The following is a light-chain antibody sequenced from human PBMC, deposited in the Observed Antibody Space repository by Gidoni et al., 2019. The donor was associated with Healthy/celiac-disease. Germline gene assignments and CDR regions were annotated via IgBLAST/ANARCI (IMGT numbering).Light chain of an antibody. Sequence: EIVLTQSQATLSLSPGERATLSCRASQSVSSYLAWYQQKPGQAPRLLIYDASNRATGIPARFICSCSGTDFTLTISSLEPEDFAVYYCQQRSNWPLTFGGXTKVEIK. CDR2: DAS. CDR1: QSVSSY. CDR3: QQRSNWPLT. V-gene: IGKV3-11*01. J-gene: IGKJ4*01.